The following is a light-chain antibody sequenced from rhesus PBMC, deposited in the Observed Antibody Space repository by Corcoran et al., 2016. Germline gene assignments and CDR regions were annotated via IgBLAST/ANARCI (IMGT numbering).Light chain of an antibody. J-gene: IGKJ3*01. CDR2: AAS. V-gene: IGKV1S5*01. CDR1: QTISRF. Sequence: DIQMTQSPSSLSASVGERVTITCRASQTISRFLAWYQQKAGTVPKLLNYAASNLDSGVPSRFSGCGSGTDFTLPISSLQPEDFATYCCQQPDSHPFTFGPGTKLDL. CDR3: QQPDSHPFT.